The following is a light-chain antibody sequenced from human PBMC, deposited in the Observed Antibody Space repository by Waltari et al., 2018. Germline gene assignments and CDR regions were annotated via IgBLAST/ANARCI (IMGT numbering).Light chain of an antibody. Sequence: QSALTQPASVSGSPGQSVTIFCAGTSNDVGGYNSVSWYQEHPGQAPRVIIYDVSGRPAGVSVRFSGYKAGNTASLTISGLQAEDEADYYCSSQSSNDVVLFGGGTKLTVL. J-gene: IGLJ2*01. CDR1: SNDVGGYNS. CDR2: DVS. V-gene: IGLV2-14*01. CDR3: SSQSSNDVVL.